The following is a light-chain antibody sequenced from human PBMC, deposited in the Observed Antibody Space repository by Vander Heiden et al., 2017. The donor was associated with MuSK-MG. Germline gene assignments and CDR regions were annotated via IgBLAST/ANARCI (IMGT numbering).Light chain of an antibody. V-gene: IGLV1-40*01. Sequence: QSVLTPPPSVSGAPGQRVTMSCTGSSSNIGTGYDVHWYQQLPGTAPKLLIYSDTTRPSGVPDRFSGSKPGTSASLAITGLQTEDEADYYCQSYDSGLSASVFGGGTKLTVL. CDR3: QSYDSGLSASV. CDR1: SSNIGTGYD. CDR2: SDT. J-gene: IGLJ2*01.